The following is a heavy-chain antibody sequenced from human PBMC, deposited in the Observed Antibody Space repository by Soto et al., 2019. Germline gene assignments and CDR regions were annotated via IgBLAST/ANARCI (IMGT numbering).Heavy chain of an antibody. Sequence: GGSLRLSCAASGFTFSSYGMHWVRQAPGKGLEWVAVIWYDGSNKYYADSVKGRFTISRDNSKNTLYLQMNSLRAEDTAVYYCARDSSGIAAAGHFDYWGQGTLVTVSS. J-gene: IGHJ4*02. CDR2: IWYDGSNK. CDR3: ARDSSGIAAAGHFDY. CDR1: GFTFSSYG. D-gene: IGHD6-13*01. V-gene: IGHV3-33*01.